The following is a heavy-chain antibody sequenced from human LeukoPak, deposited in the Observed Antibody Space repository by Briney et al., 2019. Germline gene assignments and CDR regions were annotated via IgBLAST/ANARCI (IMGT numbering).Heavy chain of an antibody. CDR1: GYTLTELS. CDR3: AASLDSSGYRDY. CDR2: FDPEDGET. D-gene: IGHD3-22*01. Sequence: GASVKVSCKVSGYTLTELSMHWVRQAPGKGLEWMGGFDPEDGETIYAQKFQGRVTMTEETSTDTAHMELSRLRSEDTAVYYCAASLDSSGYRDYWGQGTLVTVSS. V-gene: IGHV1-24*01. J-gene: IGHJ4*02.